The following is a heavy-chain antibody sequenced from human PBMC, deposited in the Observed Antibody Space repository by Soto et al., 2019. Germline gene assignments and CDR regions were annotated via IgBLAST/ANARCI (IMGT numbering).Heavy chain of an antibody. CDR1: GGSISSSSYY. CDR2: IYYSGST. J-gene: IGHJ4*02. CDR3: ARHDGSSSWYFVGTPVDY. D-gene: IGHD6-13*01. V-gene: IGHV4-39*01. Sequence: PSETLSLTCTVSGGSISSSSYYWGWIRQPPGKGLEWIGSIYYSGSTYYNPSLKSRVTISVDTSKNQFSLKLSSVTAADTAVYYCARHDGSSSWYFVGTPVDYWGQGTLVTVS.